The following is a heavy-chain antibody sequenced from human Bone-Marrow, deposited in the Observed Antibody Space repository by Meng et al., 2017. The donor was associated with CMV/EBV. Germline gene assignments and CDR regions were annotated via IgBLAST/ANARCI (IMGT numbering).Heavy chain of an antibody. D-gene: IGHD6-6*01. Sequence: ASVKVSCKASGYTFNTYGISWVRQAPGQGLEWMGRISAYNGNTNYAQKLQGRVTMTTDTSTSTAYMELRSLRSDDTAVYYCARDSKGAAPGYYYGMDGWGQGTTVTFSS. CDR3: ARDSKGAAPGYYYGMDG. J-gene: IGHJ6*02. CDR2: ISAYNGNT. V-gene: IGHV1-18*01. CDR1: GYTFNTYG.